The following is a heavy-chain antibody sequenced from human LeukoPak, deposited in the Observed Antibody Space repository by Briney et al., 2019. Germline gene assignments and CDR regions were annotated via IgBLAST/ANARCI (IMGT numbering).Heavy chain of an antibody. V-gene: IGHV3-23*01. CDR2: ISGSGGST. Sequence: GGSLRLSCAASGFTFSSYAMHWVRQAPGKGLEWVSAISGSGGSTYYADSVKGRFTISRDNSKNTLYLQMNSLRAEDTAVYYCAKDSGSYPLFDYWGQGTLVTVSS. CDR3: AKDSGSYPLFDY. D-gene: IGHD1-26*01. CDR1: GFTFSSYA. J-gene: IGHJ4*02.